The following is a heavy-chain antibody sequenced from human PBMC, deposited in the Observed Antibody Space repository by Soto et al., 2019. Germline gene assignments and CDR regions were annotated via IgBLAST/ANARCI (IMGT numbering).Heavy chain of an antibody. CDR1: GASTVSHYH. Sequence: SETLSLTCSVSGASTVSHYHWTWIRQPPGKGLEWMGYTFNSGTTFYNPSLTSRLSISMDTSGNHFSLELRSVTAADTAVYYCALALGPTTGLDYWGQGTLVTVSS. CDR2: TFNSGTT. CDR3: ALALGPTTGLDY. J-gene: IGHJ4*02. V-gene: IGHV4-31*02. D-gene: IGHD1-26*01.